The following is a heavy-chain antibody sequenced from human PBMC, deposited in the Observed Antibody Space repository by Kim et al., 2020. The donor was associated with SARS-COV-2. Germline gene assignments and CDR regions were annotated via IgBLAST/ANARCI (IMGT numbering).Heavy chain of an antibody. D-gene: IGHD2-2*01. CDR2: INHSGST. J-gene: IGHJ6*02. CDR3: ARGLPEPTTEDCSSTSCPSYGMDV. Sequence: SETLSLTCAVYGGSFSGYYWSWIRQPPGKGLEWIGEINHSGSTNYNPSLKSRVTISVDTSKNQFSLKLSSVTAADTAVYYCARGLPEPTTEDCSSTSCPSYGMDVWGQGTTVTVSS. CDR1: GGSFSGYY. V-gene: IGHV4-34*01.